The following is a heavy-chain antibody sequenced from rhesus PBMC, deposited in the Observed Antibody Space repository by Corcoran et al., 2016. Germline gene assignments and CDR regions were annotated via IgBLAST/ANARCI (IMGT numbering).Heavy chain of an antibody. D-gene: IGHD1-44*01. J-gene: IGHJ4*01. CDR1: GGSISDSYY. Sequence: QVQLQESGPGLVKPSETLSLTCAVSGGSISDSYYWNWIRQPPGKGLEWIGNVDGNSGSTCYHPSHKSRVTGSKNPSKKQCSLTVRSVAAADRAVDYGGRGGMEGYFDYWGQGVLVTVSS. CDR2: VDGNSGST. CDR3: GRGGMEGYFDY. V-gene: IGHV4S9*01.